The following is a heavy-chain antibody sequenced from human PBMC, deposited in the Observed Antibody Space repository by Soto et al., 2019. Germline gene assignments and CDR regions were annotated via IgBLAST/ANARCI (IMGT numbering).Heavy chain of an antibody. CDR1: GYSFTSYW. CDR2: IYPGGSDT. V-gene: IGHV5-51*01. Sequence: PGESLKISCKGSGYSFTSYWIGWVRQMPGKGLEWMGIIYPGGSDTRYSPSFQGQVTISADKSISTAYLQWSSLKASDTAMYYCARHKWDGSSRYYYGMDVWGQGTTVTVSS. D-gene: IGHD6-6*01. J-gene: IGHJ6*02. CDR3: ARHKWDGSSRYYYGMDV.